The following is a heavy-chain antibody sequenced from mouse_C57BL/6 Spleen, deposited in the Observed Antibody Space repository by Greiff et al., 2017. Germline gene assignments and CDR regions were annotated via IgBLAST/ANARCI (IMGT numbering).Heavy chain of an antibody. CDR2: INPSTGGT. CDR1: GYSFTGYY. V-gene: IGHV1-42*01. J-gene: IGHJ1*03. Sequence: VQLKQSGPGLVKPGASVKISCKASGYSFTGYYMNWVKQSPEKSLEWIGEINPSTGGTTYNQKFKAKATLTVDKSSSTAYMQLKSLTSEDSAVYYCARRSRGYFDVWGTGTTVTVSS. CDR3: ARRSRGYFDV.